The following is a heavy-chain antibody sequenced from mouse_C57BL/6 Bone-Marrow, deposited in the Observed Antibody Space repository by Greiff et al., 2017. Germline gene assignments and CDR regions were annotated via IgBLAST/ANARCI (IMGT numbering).Heavy chain of an antibody. CDR1: GFTFSSYA. D-gene: IGHD2-2*01. V-gene: IGHV5-4*03. CDR2: ISDGGSYT. CDR3: VRVRGYGFAY. J-gene: IGHJ3*01. Sequence: EVKLMESGGGLVKPGGSLKLSCAASGFTFSSYAMSWVRQTPEKRLEWVATISDGGSYTYYPDNVKGRFTISRDNAKNNLYLQMSHLKSEDTAMYYCVRVRGYGFAYWGQGTLVSVSA.